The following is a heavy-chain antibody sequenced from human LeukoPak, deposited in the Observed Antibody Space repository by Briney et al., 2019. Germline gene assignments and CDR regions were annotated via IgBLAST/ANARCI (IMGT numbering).Heavy chain of an antibody. CDR3: ARPYYYDSRIDP. Sequence: SETLSLTCTVSGGSISSGDYYWSWIRQPPGKGLEWVGYMYYSGSTYYDPSLKSRVTISVDTSKNQFSLKLSSVTAADTAVYYCARPYYYDSRIDPWGQGTLVTVSS. V-gene: IGHV4-30-4*01. J-gene: IGHJ5*02. CDR1: GGSISSGDYY. CDR2: MYYSGST. D-gene: IGHD3-22*01.